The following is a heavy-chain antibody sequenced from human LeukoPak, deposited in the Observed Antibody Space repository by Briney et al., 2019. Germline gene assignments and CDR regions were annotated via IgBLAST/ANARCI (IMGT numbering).Heavy chain of an antibody. D-gene: IGHD3-10*01. J-gene: IGHJ4*02. CDR1: GGTFSSYA. CDR3: ARDQYDYGSDPYYFDY. Sequence: SVKVSCKASGGTFSSYAISWVRQAPGQGLEWMGGIIPIFGTANYAQKFQGRVTITADESTSTAYMELSSLRSEDTAVYYCARDQYDYGSDPYYFDYWGQGTLVTVSS. V-gene: IGHV1-69*13. CDR2: IIPIFGTA.